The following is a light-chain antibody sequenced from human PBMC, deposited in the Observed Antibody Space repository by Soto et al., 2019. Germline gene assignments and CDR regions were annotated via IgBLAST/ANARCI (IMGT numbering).Light chain of an antibody. CDR2: KTS. J-gene: IGKJ1*01. Sequence: DIPMTQSPTTLSAYVVDRVTITFRASQNINGWLAWYQRKPGKAPKLLIHKTSNLESGVPLRFSGSGSGTEFTLTISSLQPDDFATYYCQQYKDYWTFGQGTKVEI. CDR1: QNINGW. V-gene: IGKV1-5*03. CDR3: QQYKDYWT.